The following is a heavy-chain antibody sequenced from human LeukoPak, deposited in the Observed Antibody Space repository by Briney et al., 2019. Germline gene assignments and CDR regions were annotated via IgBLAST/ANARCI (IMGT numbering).Heavy chain of an antibody. D-gene: IGHD2-2*01. V-gene: IGHV3-15*01. CDR2: IKDKSYGETT. J-gene: IGHJ4*02. CDR1: GFSFNNAR. Sequence: GGSLRLSCAASGFSFNNARMSWVRQAPGKGLEWVGRIKDKSYGETTDYAAPVKGRFIISRDDSKNTLYLQMNSLKTEDTAVYYCVRVGGDCRSTNCDAHDYWGQGTLVTVSS. CDR3: VRVGGDCRSTNCDAHDY.